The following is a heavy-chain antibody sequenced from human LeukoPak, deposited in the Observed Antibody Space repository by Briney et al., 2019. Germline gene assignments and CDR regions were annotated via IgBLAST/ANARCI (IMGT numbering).Heavy chain of an antibody. V-gene: IGHV1-18*01. J-gene: IGHJ4*02. D-gene: IGHD2-15*01. Sequence: ASVKVSCKASGYTFTSYGISWVRQAPGQGLEWMGWISGYNGNTNYAQKLQGRVSMTTDTSTSTAYMELRSLRSDDTAVYYCARDTSGSGGSCPDYWGQGTLATVSS. CDR3: ARDTSGSGGSCPDY. CDR2: ISGYNGNT. CDR1: GYTFTSYG.